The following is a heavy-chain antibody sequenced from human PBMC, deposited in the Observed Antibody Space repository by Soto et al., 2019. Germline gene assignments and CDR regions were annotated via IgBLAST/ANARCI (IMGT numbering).Heavy chain of an antibody. CDR1: GDSISSSKW. CDR2: TLHSGAT. CDR3: AYSPCCLRHDV. V-gene: IGHV4-4*02. D-gene: IGHD1-26*01. J-gene: IGHJ3*01. Sequence: QVQLQESGPGLVKPSGTLSLTCAVSGDSISSSKWWTWVRLPPGKGLEWIGDTLHSGATNSNPSLKSRFIISVDKSKNQFSLERTSVTAADTAVYYFAYSPCCLRHDVWGQGTLVIVSP.